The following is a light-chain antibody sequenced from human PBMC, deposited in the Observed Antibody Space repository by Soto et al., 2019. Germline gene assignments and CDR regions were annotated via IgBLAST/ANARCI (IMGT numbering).Light chain of an antibody. Sequence: EIVLTQSTGTLSLSPGERATLSCRASQSVTSTYLAWYQQKPGQPPRLLIYGASNRATGIPAGFSGSRSGSAFTLTISRLEPEDFTLYYCQQYHSLPTAFGPGAKVDI. CDR1: QSVTSTY. J-gene: IGKJ3*01. CDR3: QQYHSLPTA. V-gene: IGKV3-20*01. CDR2: GAS.